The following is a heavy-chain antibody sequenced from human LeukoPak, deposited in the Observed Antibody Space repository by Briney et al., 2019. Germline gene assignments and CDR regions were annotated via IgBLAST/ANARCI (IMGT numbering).Heavy chain of an antibody. V-gene: IGHV3-30-3*01. D-gene: IGHD3-10*01. CDR2: ISYDGSNK. CDR1: GFTFSDHY. J-gene: IGHJ4*02. CDR3: ARDQDGSGSYYRSGHHY. Sequence: GGSLRLPCAASGFTFSDHYVDWVRQAPGKGLEWVAVISYDGSNKYYADSVKGRFTISRDNSKNTLYLQMNSLRAEDTAVYYCARDQDGSGSYYRSGHHYWGQGTLVTVSS.